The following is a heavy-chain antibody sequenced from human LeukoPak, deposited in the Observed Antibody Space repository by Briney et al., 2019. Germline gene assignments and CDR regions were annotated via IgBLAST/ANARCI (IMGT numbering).Heavy chain of an antibody. D-gene: IGHD3-10*01. CDR1: GYSISSGYY. CDR3: AREHEGSGSWTMTYFYNYYMDV. J-gene: IGHJ6*03. Sequence: SETLSLTCTVSGYSISSGYYWGWIRQPPGKGPEWIGSINHSGSTYYNPSLKSRVSISVDTSKNQFSLRLRSVTAADTAVYYCAREHEGSGSWTMTYFYNYYMDVWGKGTTVTVSS. V-gene: IGHV4-38-2*02. CDR2: INHSGST.